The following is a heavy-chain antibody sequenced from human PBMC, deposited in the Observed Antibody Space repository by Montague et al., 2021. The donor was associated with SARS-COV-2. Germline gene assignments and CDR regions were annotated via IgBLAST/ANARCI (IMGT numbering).Heavy chain of an antibody. J-gene: IGHJ5*02. D-gene: IGHD3-10*01. CDR2: IYYSGST. Sequence: SETLSLTCTVSGGSISSSSYYWAWIRQPPGQGLEFMGIIYYSGSTYYNPSLKGRASMSLDTTKNQFSLKLTSVTAADTAVYYCARDTQHYDSTNYEDWFGPWGQGTLVTVSS. CDR3: ARDTQHYDSTNYEDWFGP. V-gene: IGHV4-39*07. CDR1: GGSISSSSYY.